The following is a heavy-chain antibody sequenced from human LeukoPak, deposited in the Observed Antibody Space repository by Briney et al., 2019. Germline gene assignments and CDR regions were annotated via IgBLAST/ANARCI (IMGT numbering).Heavy chain of an antibody. D-gene: IGHD2-15*01. CDR1: GFSFGSNW. CDR2: IRQDGTEK. CDR3: AAGTGYLIEK. V-gene: IGHV3-7*01. J-gene: IGHJ4*02. Sequence: GSLRLPCAASGFSFGSNWMNWVRQSPGKGLEWVANIRQDGTEKNYVDSVKGRFIISRDNAKNSLYLQMNSLRAEDTAVYYCAAGTGYLIEKWGQGTLVTVSS.